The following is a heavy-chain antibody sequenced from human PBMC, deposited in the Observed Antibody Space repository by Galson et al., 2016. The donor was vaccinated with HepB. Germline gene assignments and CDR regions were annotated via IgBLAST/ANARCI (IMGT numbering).Heavy chain of an antibody. CDR2: ISTYSGIT. V-gene: IGHV1-18*01. CDR1: GYSFASHG. Sequence: SVKVSCKASGYSFASHGINWVRQAPGHGLEWMGWISTYSGITNYAQKFQDRLSMTTDTSTSIAYMELSSLISDDTAVYFCARDGTLNSFDPWGQGTLVTVSS. J-gene: IGHJ5*02. D-gene: IGHD1-26*01. CDR3: ARDGTLNSFDP.